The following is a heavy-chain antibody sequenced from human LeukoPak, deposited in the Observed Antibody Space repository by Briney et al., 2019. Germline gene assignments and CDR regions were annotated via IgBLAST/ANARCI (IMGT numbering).Heavy chain of an antibody. CDR2: INPDGSRT. Sequence: PGGSLRLSCAASGVTLSSYWIHWGGQAPGEGLVWVSRINPDGSRTDYADSVKGRFTISRDNTKNTVDLQMNSLRAEDTAVYYCARDFEAPSNCWGQGTLVTVSS. CDR3: ARDFEAPSNC. CDR1: GVTLSSYW. V-gene: IGHV3-74*01. J-gene: IGHJ4*02. D-gene: IGHD3-9*01.